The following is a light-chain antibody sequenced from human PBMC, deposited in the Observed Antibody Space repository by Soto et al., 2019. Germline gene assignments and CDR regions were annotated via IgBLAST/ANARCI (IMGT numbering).Light chain of an antibody. J-gene: IGKJ1*01. CDR2: DAS. CDR1: QSVSTY. V-gene: IGKV3-11*01. CDR3: QQRSNWPRT. Sequence: EIVMTQSPATLSVSPGERATLSCRASQSVSTYLAWYRQTPGQAPRLLIYDASNRATGIPARFSGSGSGTDFTLTISSLEPEDFAVYYCQQRSNWPRTFGQGTKVDI.